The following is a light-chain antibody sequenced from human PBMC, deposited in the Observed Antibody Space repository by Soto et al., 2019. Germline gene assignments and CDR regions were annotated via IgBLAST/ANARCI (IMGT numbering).Light chain of an antibody. CDR2: DAS. V-gene: IGKV1-5*01. J-gene: IGKJ1*01. Sequence: DIQMTQSPSTLSASVGDRVTITCRASQSISSWLAWYHQKPGRAPKLLIYDASSLESGVPSRFSGNGTGTEFTLTISSVQPDAFATYYCQEYNSYPWSFGQGTKVEI. CDR1: QSISSW. CDR3: QEYNSYPWS.